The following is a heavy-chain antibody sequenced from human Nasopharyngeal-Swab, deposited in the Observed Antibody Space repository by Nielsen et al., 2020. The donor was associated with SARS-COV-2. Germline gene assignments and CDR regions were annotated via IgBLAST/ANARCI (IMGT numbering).Heavy chain of an antibody. Sequence: SETLSLTCTVSGGSISSGGYYWSWIRQHPGKGLEWIGYIYYSGRTYYNPSLKSRVNISVDTSKNQFSLKLSSVTAADTAVYYCARQHSSGWPVFDYWGQGTLVTVSS. CDR2: IYYSGRT. V-gene: IGHV4-31*03. CDR1: GGSISSGGYY. CDR3: ARQHSSGWPVFDY. J-gene: IGHJ4*02. D-gene: IGHD6-19*01.